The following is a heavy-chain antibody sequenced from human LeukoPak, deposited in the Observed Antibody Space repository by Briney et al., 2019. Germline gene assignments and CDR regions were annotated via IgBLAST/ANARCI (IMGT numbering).Heavy chain of an antibody. CDR3: EKSGYSKDRGDYFDY. D-gene: IGHD3-3*01. CDR1: GGSFSGYY. Sequence: SETLSLTCAVYGGSFSGYYWSWIRQPPGKGLEWIREINHSGSTNYNPSLKSRVTISVDTSKNQFSLKLSSVTAADTAVYYCEKSGYSKDRGDYFDYWGQGTLVTVSS. V-gene: IGHV4-34*01. J-gene: IGHJ4*02. CDR2: INHSGST.